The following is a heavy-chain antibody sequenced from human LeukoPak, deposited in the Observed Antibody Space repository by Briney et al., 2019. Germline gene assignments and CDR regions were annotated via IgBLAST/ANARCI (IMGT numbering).Heavy chain of an antibody. D-gene: IGHD2-2*01. V-gene: IGHV3-33*06. CDR2: IWYDGSNK. J-gene: IGHJ6*03. CDR1: GFTFSSYG. CDR3: AKDAVVPAADYYYYYMDV. Sequence: GGSLRLSCAASGFTFSSYGMHWVRQAPGKGLEWVAVIWYDGSNKYYADSVKGRFTISRDNSKNTLYQQMNSLRAEDTAVYYCAKDAVVPAADYYYYYMDVWGKGTTVTVSS.